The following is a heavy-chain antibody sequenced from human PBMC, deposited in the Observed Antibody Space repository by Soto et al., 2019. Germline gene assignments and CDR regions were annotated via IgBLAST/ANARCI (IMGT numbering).Heavy chain of an antibody. Sequence: EVQPVESGGGLVQPGGSLRLSCAASGFTFSSYSMNWVRQAPGKGLEWVSYISSSSSTIYYADSVKGRFTISRDNAKNSLYLQMNSLRAEDTAVYYCARIGRLRWGDYWGQGTLVTVSS. V-gene: IGHV3-48*01. CDR1: GFTFSSYS. CDR2: ISSSSSTI. CDR3: ARIGRLRWGDY. D-gene: IGHD4-17*01. J-gene: IGHJ4*02.